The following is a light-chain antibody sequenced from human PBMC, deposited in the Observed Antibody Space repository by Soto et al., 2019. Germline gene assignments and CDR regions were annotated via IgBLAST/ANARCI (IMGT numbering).Light chain of an antibody. J-gene: IGLJ1*01. V-gene: IGLV1-40*01. CDR3: QSYDISLHNYV. CDR1: TSNIGAPYD. Sequence: QSVLTQPPSVSGAPGQRGSISSTGSTSNIGAPYDVHWYQHLPGTAPKLLIYGDNNRPSGVPDRFSGSKSGTSASLAITRLQAEDEADYYCQSYDISLHNYVFGTGTKVTVL. CDR2: GDN.